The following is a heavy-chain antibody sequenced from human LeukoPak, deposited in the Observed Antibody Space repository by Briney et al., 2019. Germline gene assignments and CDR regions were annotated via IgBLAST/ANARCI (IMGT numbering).Heavy chain of an antibody. CDR1: GFTFSSYA. CDR3: ANQARRTAYYFDY. CDR2: ISSSGGST. V-gene: IGHV3-23*01. J-gene: IGHJ4*02. Sequence: GGSLRLSCAASGFTFSSYAMSWVRRAPGKGLEWVSSISSSGGSTYYADSVKGRFTVSRDNSKNTLYLQVSSLRAEDTAVYYCANQARRTAYYFDYWGQGTLVTVSS.